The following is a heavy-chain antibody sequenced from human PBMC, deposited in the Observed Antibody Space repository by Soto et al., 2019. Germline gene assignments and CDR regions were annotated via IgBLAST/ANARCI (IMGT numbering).Heavy chain of an antibody. CDR3: AKDSGSTWSIDF. D-gene: IGHD6-6*01. V-gene: IGHV3-30*18. J-gene: IGHJ4*02. Sequence: QVQLVESGGGVVQPGRSLRLSCVASGFTFSSSGMHWVRQAPGKGLELVADISYDGSDKQYADSVKGRFTISRDDSKNTLDLQMHSLRPEDPAVYYCAKDSGSTWSIDFWGQETLVTVSS. CDR2: ISYDGSDK. CDR1: GFTFSSSG.